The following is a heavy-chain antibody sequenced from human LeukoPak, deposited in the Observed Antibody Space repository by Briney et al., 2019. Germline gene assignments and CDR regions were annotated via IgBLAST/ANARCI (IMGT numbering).Heavy chain of an antibody. Sequence: SETLSLTCAVYGGSFSGYYWSWIRQPPGKGLEWIGEINHSGSANYNPSLKSRVTISVDTSKNQFSLKLSSVTAADTAVCYCARVRLLWFGELTGMDWFDPWGQGTLVTVSS. V-gene: IGHV4-34*01. J-gene: IGHJ5*02. CDR3: ARVRLLWFGELTGMDWFDP. CDR2: INHSGSA. D-gene: IGHD3-10*01. CDR1: GGSFSGYY.